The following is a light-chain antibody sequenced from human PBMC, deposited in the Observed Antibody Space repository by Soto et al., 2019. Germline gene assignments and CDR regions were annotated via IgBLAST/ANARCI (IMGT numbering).Light chain of an antibody. V-gene: IGKV1-39*01. CDR3: RQSYSTPRT. CDR2: ATS. J-gene: IGKJ4*01. CDR1: QSITTY. Sequence: DIQMTQSPSSLSASVGDRVTITCRASQSITTYLNWYQQKPGKAPKLLIYATSSLQSGVPSRFSGSGSGPDFTLTISSLQPEDFATYYCRQSYSTPRTFGGGTKVEIK.